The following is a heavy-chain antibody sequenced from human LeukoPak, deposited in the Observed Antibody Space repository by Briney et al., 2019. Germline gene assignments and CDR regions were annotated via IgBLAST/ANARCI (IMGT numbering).Heavy chain of an antibody. D-gene: IGHD6-6*01. V-gene: IGHV1-18*04. J-gene: IGHJ6*03. Sequence: ASVKVSCKASGYTFTSYYMHWVRQAPGQGLEWMGWCSTGNGNTNYGQKFQGRVAMTTDTSTGTAYMELRSLRSDDTAMYYCARGEQLVFYNYYYMDVWGKGTTVTVSS. CDR3: ARGEQLVFYNYYYMDV. CDR1: GYTFTSYY. CDR2: CSTGNGNT.